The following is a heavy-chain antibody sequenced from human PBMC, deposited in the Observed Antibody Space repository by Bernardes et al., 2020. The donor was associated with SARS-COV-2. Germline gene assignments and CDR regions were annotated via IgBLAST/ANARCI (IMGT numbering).Heavy chain of an antibody. D-gene: IGHD3-10*01. CDR3: ARDLKQGKE. J-gene: IGHJ4*02. CDR1: GYTFTAYS. V-gene: IGHV1-2*02. CDR2: INPNSGGT. Sequence: ASVKVSCKASGYTFTAYSMHWVRQAPGQGLEWMGWINPNSGGTNYAQKFQGRVTMTGDTSINTVYMELSRLTSDDTAGYYCARDLKQGKEWGQGTLVTVSS.